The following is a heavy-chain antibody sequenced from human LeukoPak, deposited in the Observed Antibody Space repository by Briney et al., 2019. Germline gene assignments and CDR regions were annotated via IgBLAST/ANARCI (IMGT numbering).Heavy chain of an antibody. Sequence: SVKVSCKASGGTFSSYSSTWVRQAPGQGLEWMGRINPMFNTANYAQDFQGRVTITADISTSTAYVELITLRSEDTAVYYCAREAKTSNWNSEPYLDYWGQGTLITVSS. CDR3: AREAKTSNWNSEPYLDY. V-gene: IGHV1-69*08. CDR1: GGTFSSYS. CDR2: INPMFNTA. D-gene: IGHD1-20*01. J-gene: IGHJ4*02.